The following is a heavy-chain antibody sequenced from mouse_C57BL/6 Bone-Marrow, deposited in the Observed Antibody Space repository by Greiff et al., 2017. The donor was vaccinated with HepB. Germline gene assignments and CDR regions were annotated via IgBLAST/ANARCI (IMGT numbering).Heavy chain of an antibody. CDR1: GYAFTNYL. CDR3: ARPYYSNYSAMDY. V-gene: IGHV1-54*01. Sequence: QVQLQQSGAELVRPGTSVKVSCRASGYAFTNYLIEWVKQRPGQGLEWIGVINPGSGGTNYNEKFKGKATLTADKSSSTAYMQLSSLTSEDSAVYLCARPYYSNYSAMDYWGQGTSVTVSS. D-gene: IGHD2-5*01. CDR2: INPGSGGT. J-gene: IGHJ4*01.